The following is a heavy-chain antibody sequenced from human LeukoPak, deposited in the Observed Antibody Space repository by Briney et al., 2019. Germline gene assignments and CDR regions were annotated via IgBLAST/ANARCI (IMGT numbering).Heavy chain of an antibody. J-gene: IGHJ4*02. CDR3: ARGGYYYDSSGFTTLVDY. CDR1: GGSFSGYY. Sequence: PSETLSLTCAVYGGSFSGYYWIWIRQPPGKGLEWIGEINHSGSTNYNPSLKSRVTISVDTSKNQFSLKLSSVTAADTAVYYCARGGYYYDSSGFTTLVDYWGQGTLVTVSS. V-gene: IGHV4-34*01. CDR2: INHSGST. D-gene: IGHD3-22*01.